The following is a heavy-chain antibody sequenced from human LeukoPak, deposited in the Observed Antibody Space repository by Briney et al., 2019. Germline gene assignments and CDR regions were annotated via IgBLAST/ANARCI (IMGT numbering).Heavy chain of an antibody. D-gene: IGHD1-7*01. CDR2: IYYSGST. J-gene: IGHJ4*02. V-gene: IGHV4-59*01. CDR3: ARGNWNYGFFDY. CDR1: GGSISSYY. Sequence: PSETLSLTCTVSGGSISSYYWSWIRQPPGKGLGWIGYIYYSGSTNYNPSLKSRVTISVDTSKNQFSLKLSSVTAADTAVYYCARGNWNYGFFDYWGQGTLVTVSS.